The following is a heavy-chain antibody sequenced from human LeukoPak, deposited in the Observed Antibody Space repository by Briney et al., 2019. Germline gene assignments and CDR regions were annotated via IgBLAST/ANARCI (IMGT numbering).Heavy chain of an antibody. Sequence: SSETLTLTCTVSGDSISSYYWSWIRQPPGKGLEWIGYIYYSGSTYYNPSLKSRVTISVDTSKNQFSLKLSSVTAADTAVYYCARYDSSGGFDYWGQGTLVTVSS. CDR3: ARYDSSGGFDY. J-gene: IGHJ4*02. CDR1: GDSISSYY. V-gene: IGHV4-59*08. CDR2: IYYSGST. D-gene: IGHD3-22*01.